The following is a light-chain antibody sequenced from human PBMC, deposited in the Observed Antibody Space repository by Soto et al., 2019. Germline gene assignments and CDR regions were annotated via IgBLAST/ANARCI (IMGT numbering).Light chain of an antibody. Sequence: EIVMTQSPATLSVSPGERATLSCRASQSVGSDLAWYQQKPGLAPRLLVHGATTRAAGIPARFSGSGSGTEFTLTIRGLQSEDFAVYYCQQYNDWPPLTFGGGTKVEI. V-gene: IGKV3-15*01. CDR2: GAT. CDR1: QSVGSD. CDR3: QQYNDWPPLT. J-gene: IGKJ4*01.